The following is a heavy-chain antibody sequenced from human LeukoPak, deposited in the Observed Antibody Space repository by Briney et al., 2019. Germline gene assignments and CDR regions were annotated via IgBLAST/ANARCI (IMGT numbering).Heavy chain of an antibody. CDR3: ARGADHARVGY. Sequence: SQTLSLTCTVSGGSFTSGNYKWSWLRQPAGKGLEWIGRIYTNGNTDYSPSLKSRVTISIDMSKNQFFLKLSSVTAADTAVYYCARGADHARVGYWGQGTLVTVSP. CDR2: IYTNGNT. J-gene: IGHJ4*02. D-gene: IGHD1-26*01. V-gene: IGHV4-61*02. CDR1: GGSFTSGNYK.